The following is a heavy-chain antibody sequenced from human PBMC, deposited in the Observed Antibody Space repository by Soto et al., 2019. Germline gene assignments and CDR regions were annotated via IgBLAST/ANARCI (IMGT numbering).Heavy chain of an antibody. J-gene: IGHJ1*01. Sequence: QVQLQESGPGLVKPSETLSLTCTVSGGSISSYYWSWIRQSPGKGLEWIGYIYYSGSTNYSPSLKSRVAISVDTSKNQFSLKLSSVTAADTAVYYCPRLNGSYYWAFAEYFHHWGQGTLVTVSS. V-gene: IGHV4-59*08. D-gene: IGHD1-26*01. CDR2: IYYSGST. CDR1: GGSISSYY. CDR3: PRLNGSYYWAFAEYFHH.